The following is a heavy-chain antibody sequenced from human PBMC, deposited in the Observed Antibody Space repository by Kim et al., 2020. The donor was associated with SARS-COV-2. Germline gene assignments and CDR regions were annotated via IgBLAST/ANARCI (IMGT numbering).Heavy chain of an antibody. CDR2: ISYDGSNK. D-gene: IGHD3-9*01. J-gene: IGHJ6*02. CDR1: GFTFSSYA. V-gene: IGHV3-30*04. CDR3: ARVGSGTYYDILTGDFYYYGMDV. Sequence: GGSLRLSCAASGFTFSSYAMHWVRQAPGKGLEWVAVISYDGSNKYYADSVKGRFTISRDNSKNTLYLQMNSLRAEDTAVYYCARVGSGTYYDILTGDFYYYGMDVWGQGTTVTVSS.